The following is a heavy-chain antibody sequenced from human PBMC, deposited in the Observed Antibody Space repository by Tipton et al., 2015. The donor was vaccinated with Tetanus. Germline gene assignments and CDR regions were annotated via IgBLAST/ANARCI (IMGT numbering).Heavy chain of an antibody. J-gene: IGHJ4*02. D-gene: IGHD2-15*01. V-gene: IGHV3-33*01. Sequence: AASGFIFSSYGIHWVRQAPGKGLEWVAVSWYDGTDKYYADSVKGRFTISRDNSKNTLYLQMDSLRAEDTAVYYCAREADCGGGSCFSGDFDNWGRGTQVPVSS. CDR2: SWYDGTDK. CDR3: AREADCGGGSCFSGDFDN. CDR1: GFIFSSYG.